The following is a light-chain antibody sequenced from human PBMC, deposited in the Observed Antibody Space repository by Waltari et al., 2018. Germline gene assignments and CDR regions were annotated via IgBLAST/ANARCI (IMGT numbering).Light chain of an antibody. J-gene: IGKJ4*01. Sequence: DIQMTQSPSSLSASVGDRVTITCRASRTISIYLNWYQQKPGKAPKLLIYTASTLQPGVPSRFSGSGSGTDFTLPISSLQPEDFATYYCQQSHSTPLTFGGGTKVEIK. CDR2: TAS. CDR3: QQSHSTPLT. V-gene: IGKV1-39*01. CDR1: RTISIY.